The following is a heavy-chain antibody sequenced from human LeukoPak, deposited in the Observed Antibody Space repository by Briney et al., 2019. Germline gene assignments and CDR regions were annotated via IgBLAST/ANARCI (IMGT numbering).Heavy chain of an antibody. D-gene: IGHD5-12*01. CDR2: INPNSGGT. CDR1: GYTFTGYY. J-gene: IGHJ4*02. Sequence: ASVKVSCKASGYTFTGYYMHWVRQAPGQGLEWMGWINPNSGGTNYAQKFQGRVTMTRDTSTSTVYMELSSLRSEDTAVYYCARVGYSGYGAIDYWGQGTLVTVSS. CDR3: ARVGYSGYGAIDY. V-gene: IGHV1-2*02.